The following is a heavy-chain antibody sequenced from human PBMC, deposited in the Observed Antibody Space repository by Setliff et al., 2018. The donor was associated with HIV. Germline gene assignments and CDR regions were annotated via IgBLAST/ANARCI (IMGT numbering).Heavy chain of an antibody. D-gene: IGHD3-22*01. V-gene: IGHV5-51*01. CDR3: ARDYDTSGYPL. J-gene: IGHJ3*01. CDR2: IYPGDSDT. CDR1: GYSFTSYW. Sequence: GESLKISCQGSGYSFTSYWIGWVRQMPGKGLEWMGIIYPGDSDTRYSPSFQGQVTISADKSISTAYLQWRSLQASDTAMYYCARDYDTSGYPLWGQGTMVTVSS.